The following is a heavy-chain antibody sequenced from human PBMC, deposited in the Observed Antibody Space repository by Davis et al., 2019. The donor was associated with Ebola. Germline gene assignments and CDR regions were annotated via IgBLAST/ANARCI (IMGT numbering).Heavy chain of an antibody. CDR3: SRSNNWYCSDGRCYQDPSDI. J-gene: IGHJ3*02. CDR2: TSAYGDV. V-gene: IGHV1-3*01. Sequence: AASVKVSCKASGYSLSNYGIHWVRQAPGQRLEWMGWTSAYGDVKYSEKLQGRVTIARDTSASTAYMELSSLRSEDTAMYYCSRSNNWYCSDGRCYQDPSDIWGQGTKVTVSS. D-gene: IGHD2-15*01. CDR1: GYSLSNYG.